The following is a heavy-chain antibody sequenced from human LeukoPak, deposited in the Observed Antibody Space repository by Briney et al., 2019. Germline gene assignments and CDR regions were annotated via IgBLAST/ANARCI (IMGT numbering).Heavy chain of an antibody. CDR3: ASRGLNWDSQYYFDY. CDR1: GGSISSYY. V-gene: IGHV4-4*07. J-gene: IGHJ4*02. Sequence: TSETLSLTCTVSGGSISSYYWSWIRQPAGKGLEWIGRIYTSGSTNYNPSLKSRVTMSVDTSKNQFSLKLSSVTAADTAVYYCASRGLNWDSQYYFDYWGQGTLVTVSS. CDR2: IYTSGST. D-gene: IGHD7-27*01.